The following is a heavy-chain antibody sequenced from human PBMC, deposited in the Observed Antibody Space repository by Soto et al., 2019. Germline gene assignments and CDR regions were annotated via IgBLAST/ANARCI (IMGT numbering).Heavy chain of an antibody. CDR2: ISSNSDTI. Sequence: EVQLVESGGGLVQPGRSLRLSCVASGFTADDYAMHWVRQAPGKGLEWVSGISSNSDTIDYADSVKGRFTISRDNAKNXLFLQMNSLRPEDTVLYYCAKDMKWGGMTTIHYFDSWGQGTLVTVSS. V-gene: IGHV3-9*02. D-gene: IGHD4-17*01. J-gene: IGHJ4*02. CDR1: GFTADDYA. CDR3: AKDMKWGGMTTIHYFDS.